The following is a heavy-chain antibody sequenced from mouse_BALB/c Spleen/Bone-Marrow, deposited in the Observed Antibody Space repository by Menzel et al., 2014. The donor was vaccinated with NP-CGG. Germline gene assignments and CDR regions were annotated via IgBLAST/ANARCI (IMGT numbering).Heavy chain of an antibody. CDR1: GYTFTSSW. Sequence: VQLQQSGSVLVRPGASVKLSCKASGYTFTSSWMHWAKQRPGQGLEWIGEIHPNSGNTNYNEKFKGKATLTVGTSSSAAYVDLSSLTSEGSAVYYCARSGFDCWGQGTTLTVSS. D-gene: IGHD4-1*01. CDR2: IHPNSGNT. J-gene: IGHJ2*01. V-gene: IGHV1S130*01. CDR3: ARSGFDC.